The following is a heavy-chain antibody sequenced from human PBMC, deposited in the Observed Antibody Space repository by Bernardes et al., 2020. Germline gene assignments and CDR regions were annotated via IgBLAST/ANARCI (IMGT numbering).Heavy chain of an antibody. J-gene: IGHJ5*02. D-gene: IGHD3-10*01. CDR1: GGSFSGYY. V-gene: IGHV4-34*01. Sequence: ETLSLTCAVYGGSFSGYYWSWIRQPPGKGLEWIGEINHSGSTNYNPSLKSRVTISVDTSKNQFSLKLSSVTAADTAVYYCARANGSGIGGQGGGLFDPWGQGTLVTVSS. CDR2: INHSGST. CDR3: ARANGSGIGGQGGGLFDP.